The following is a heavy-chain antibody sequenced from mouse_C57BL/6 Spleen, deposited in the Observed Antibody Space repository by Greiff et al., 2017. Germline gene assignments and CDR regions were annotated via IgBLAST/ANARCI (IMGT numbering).Heavy chain of an antibody. CDR3: ARENYGNYEYYFDY. D-gene: IGHD2-1*01. J-gene: IGHJ2*01. V-gene: IGHV1-82*01. CDR2: IYPGDGDT. Sequence: VQLQQSGPELVKPGASVKISCKASGYAFSSSWMNWVKQRPGKGLEWIGRIYPGDGDTNYNGKFKGKATLTADKSSSTAYMQLSSLTSEDSAVYFCARENYGNYEYYFDYWGQGTTLTVSS. CDR1: GYAFSSSW.